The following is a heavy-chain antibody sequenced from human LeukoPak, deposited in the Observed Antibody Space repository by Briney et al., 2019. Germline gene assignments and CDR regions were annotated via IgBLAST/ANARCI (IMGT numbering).Heavy chain of an antibody. CDR2: IYSTGTT. J-gene: IGHJ4*02. CDR3: ARDRRNDYGDYVGVYFDY. CDR1: GGSFSRHY. Sequence: SETLSLTCTVSGGSFSRHYWTWLRQPPGKGLEWIGHIYSTGTTNYNPSLKSRVTISLDTSKNQFSLKLHSVTAADTAVYYCARDRRNDYGDYVGVYFDYWGQGTLVTVSS. V-gene: IGHV4-59*11. D-gene: IGHD4-17*01.